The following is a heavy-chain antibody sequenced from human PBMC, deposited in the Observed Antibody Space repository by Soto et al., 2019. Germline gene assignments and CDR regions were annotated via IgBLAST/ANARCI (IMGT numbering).Heavy chain of an antibody. Sequence: SETLSLTCAVSGGSISSSNWWSWVRQPPGKGLEWIGEIYHNGSTNYNPSLKSRVTISVDKSKNQFSLKLSSVTAADTAVYYCARGMGDGYNYGYFDYWGQGTLVTVS. J-gene: IGHJ4*02. D-gene: IGHD5-12*01. CDR3: ARGMGDGYNYGYFDY. V-gene: IGHV4-4*02. CDR2: IYHNGST. CDR1: GGSISSSNW.